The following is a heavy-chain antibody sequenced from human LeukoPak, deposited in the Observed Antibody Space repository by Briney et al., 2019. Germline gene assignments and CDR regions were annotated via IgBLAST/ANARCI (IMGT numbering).Heavy chain of an antibody. J-gene: IGHJ4*02. Sequence: TTSETLSLTCTVSGGSISSYYWGWIRQPPGKGLEWIGSIYYTGSTYYNASLNSRVTISIDTSKNLFSLRLNSMTAADTAVYYCAKSGGYGLIDKWGQGTLVTVSS. V-gene: IGHV4-39*02. D-gene: IGHD1-26*01. CDR1: GGSISSYY. CDR3: AKSGGYGLIDK. CDR2: IYYTGST.